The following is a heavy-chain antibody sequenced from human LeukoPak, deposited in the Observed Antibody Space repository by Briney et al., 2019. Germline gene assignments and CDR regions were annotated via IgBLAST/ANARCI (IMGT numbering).Heavy chain of an antibody. D-gene: IGHD2-2*03. CDR1: NGSMTSDSYY. Sequence: PSETLSLTCTVSNGSMTSDSYYWAWVRQPPGKGLDWIGTIFYSGKTYYSASLKSRVTVSLDTSKKNFSLRLSSVTAADTAVYYCARLWIVATWFDAWGQGALVTVSS. J-gene: IGHJ5*02. V-gene: IGHV4-39*02. CDR3: ARLWIVATWFDA. CDR2: IFYSGKT.